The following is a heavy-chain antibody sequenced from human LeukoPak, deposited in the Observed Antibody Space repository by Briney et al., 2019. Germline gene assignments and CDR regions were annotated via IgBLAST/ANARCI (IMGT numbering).Heavy chain of an antibody. Sequence: GGSLRLSCAASGFTFSSYGMHWVRQAPGKGLEWVAFIRYDGSNKYYADSVKGRFTISRDNSKNTLYLQMNSLRAEDTAVYYCAKTSRNCSSTSCYSYYYYYYMDVWGKGTTVTISS. V-gene: IGHV3-30*02. CDR1: GFTFSSYG. CDR3: AKTSRNCSSTSCYSYYYYYYMDV. J-gene: IGHJ6*03. CDR2: IRYDGSNK. D-gene: IGHD2-2*02.